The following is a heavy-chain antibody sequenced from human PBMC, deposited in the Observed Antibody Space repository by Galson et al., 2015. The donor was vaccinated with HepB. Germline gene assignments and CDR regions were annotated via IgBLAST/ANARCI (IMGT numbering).Heavy chain of an antibody. D-gene: IGHD6-19*01. V-gene: IGHV3-15*01. CDR2: IKTNIEGGTT. CDR1: GFTFSSYN. Sequence: SLRLSCAGSGFTFSSYNMNWVRQAPGKGLEWVGRIKTNIEGGTTDYAAPVKGRFTISRDDSKNTLYLQMNSLKTEDTAMYYCTTLEQWLVSVDYWGQGTLVTVSS. CDR3: TTLEQWLVSVDY. J-gene: IGHJ4*02.